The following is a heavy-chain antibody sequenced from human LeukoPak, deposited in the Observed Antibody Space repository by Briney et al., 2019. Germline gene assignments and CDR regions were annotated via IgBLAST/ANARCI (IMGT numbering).Heavy chain of an antibody. CDR3: ARGVYYDSSGYSSDY. J-gene: IGHJ4*02. Sequence: ASVTVSCKASGYTFIAYYMHWVRQAPGQGLEWMGWVNPNSGATIYAQKFQGRVTMTRDTSLSTVYVELTWLTSDDTAVYYCARGVYYDSSGYSSDYWGQGTLVTVSS. D-gene: IGHD3-22*01. V-gene: IGHV1-2*02. CDR2: VNPNSGAT. CDR1: GYTFIAYY.